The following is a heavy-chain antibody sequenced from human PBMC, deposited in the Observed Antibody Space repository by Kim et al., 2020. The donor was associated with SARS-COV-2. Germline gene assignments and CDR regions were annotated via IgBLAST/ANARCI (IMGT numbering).Heavy chain of an antibody. V-gene: IGHV3-9*01. Sequence: GRFTISRDNARKSLYLQMNSLRPEDTAFYYCAKDTIFAVAMIGGDAAFDYWGQGTLVTVSS. J-gene: IGHJ4*02. D-gene: IGHD3-22*01. CDR3: AKDTIFAVAMIGGDAAFDY.